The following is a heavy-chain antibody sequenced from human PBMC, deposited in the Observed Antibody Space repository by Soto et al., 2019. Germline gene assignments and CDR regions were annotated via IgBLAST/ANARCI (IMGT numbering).Heavy chain of an antibody. J-gene: IGHJ5*02. CDR2: IYYSGST. Sequence: QVQLQESGPGLVKPSQTLSLTCTVSGGSISSGGYYWSWIRQHPGKGLEWIGYIYYSGSTYYNPSSKSRPTISVDTSKNQYSLKLRSVTAADTAVYYCAISSGYADWFDPWGQGTLVTVSS. D-gene: IGHD3-22*01. CDR1: GGSISSGGYY. V-gene: IGHV4-31*03. CDR3: AISSGYADWFDP.